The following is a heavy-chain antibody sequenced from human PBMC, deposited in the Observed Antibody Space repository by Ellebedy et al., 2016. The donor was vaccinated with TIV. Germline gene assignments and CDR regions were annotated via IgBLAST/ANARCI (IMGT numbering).Heavy chain of an antibody. D-gene: IGHD3-10*01. CDR3: ARKHLYGLD. J-gene: IGHJ4*02. CDR2: IYSGGGT. CDR1: RFTFRSYV. Sequence: PGGSLRLSCAASRFTFRSYVMRRVRQAPGKGLEWVSVIYSGGGTSYADSVKGRFTIFRDTSKNTLFLQMNSLRAEDTAVYYCARKHLYGLDWGQGTLVTVSS. V-gene: IGHV3-66*01.